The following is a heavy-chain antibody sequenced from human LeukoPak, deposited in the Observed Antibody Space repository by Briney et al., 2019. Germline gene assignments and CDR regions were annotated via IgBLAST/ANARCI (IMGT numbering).Heavy chain of an antibody. CDR1: GGSITNGDYF. V-gene: IGHV4-31*01. J-gene: IGHJ5*02. Sequence: SQTVSLTCTVSGGSITNGDYFWGWLRQHPGKGPEGIGHAYYSGSTYYSPSLKSQLTISMDTSKNQFSLKVISVTAADTAVYYCASAARGSCRGADCYPKWFDPWGQGTLVTVSS. CDR3: ASAARGSCRGADCYPKWFDP. CDR2: AYYSGST. D-gene: IGHD2-21*02.